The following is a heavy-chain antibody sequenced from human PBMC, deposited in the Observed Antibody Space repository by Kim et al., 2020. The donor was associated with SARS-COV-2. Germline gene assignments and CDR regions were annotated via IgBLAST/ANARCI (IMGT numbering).Heavy chain of an antibody. CDR2: ISSSSNTK. CDR1: GFTFSSYN. D-gene: IGHD2-2*01. V-gene: IGHV3-48*02. CDR3: AKDSEYLCDCSSYYRY. J-gene: IGHJ4*03. Sequence: GGSLRLSCAASGFTFSSYNMSWVRQAPGKGLEWVSYISSSSNTKYYADSMKGLFTISRDNTKRLLYLMMSSMTDEEAAFYYCAKDSEYLCDCSSYYRY.